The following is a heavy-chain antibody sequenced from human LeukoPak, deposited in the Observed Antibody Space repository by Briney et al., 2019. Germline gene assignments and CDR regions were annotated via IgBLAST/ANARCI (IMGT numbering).Heavy chain of an antibody. CDR1: GDYISSTRYY. J-gene: IGHJ4*02. D-gene: IGHD3-22*01. CDR2: VYYDGNT. Sequence: SETLSLTCTVSGDYISSTRYYWDWIRQPPGMGLEWIGSVYYDGNTYYNPSLKSRVAISVDTSKNQFSLRLHSVTAADTAVYYCAGHYYDSDSYPYYFDYWGQGTLVTVSS. CDR3: AGHYYDSDSYPYYFDY. V-gene: IGHV4-39*01.